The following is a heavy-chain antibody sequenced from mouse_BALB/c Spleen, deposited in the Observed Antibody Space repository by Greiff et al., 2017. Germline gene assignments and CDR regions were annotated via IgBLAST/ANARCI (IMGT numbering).Heavy chain of an antibody. D-gene: IGHD2-14*01. J-gene: IGHJ2*01. V-gene: IGHV1-7*01. Sequence: QVQLKESGAELAKPGASVKMSCKASGYTFTSYWMHWVKQRPGQGLEWIGYINPSTGYTEYNQKFKDKATLTADKSSSTAYMQLSSLTSEDSAVYYCARASCYRLHYFDYWGQGTTLTVSS. CDR3: ARASCYRLHYFDY. CDR2: INPSTGYT. CDR1: GYTFTSYW.